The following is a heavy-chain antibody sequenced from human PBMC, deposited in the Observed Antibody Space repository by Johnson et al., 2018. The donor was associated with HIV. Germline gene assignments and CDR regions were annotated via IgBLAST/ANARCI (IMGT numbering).Heavy chain of an antibody. CDR1: GFTFSSYG. J-gene: IGHJ3*02. CDR2: IRYDGDNQ. V-gene: IGHV3-30*02. CDR3: ASGWGIVVSDAFDI. Sequence: QVQLVESGGGLVQPGGSLRLSCAASGFTFSSYGMHWVRQAPGKGLEWVAFIRYDGDNQYYGDSVKGRFTISRDNAKNSLYLQMNSLRAEDTAVYYCASGWGIVVSDAFDIWGQGTMVTVSS. D-gene: IGHD6-19*01.